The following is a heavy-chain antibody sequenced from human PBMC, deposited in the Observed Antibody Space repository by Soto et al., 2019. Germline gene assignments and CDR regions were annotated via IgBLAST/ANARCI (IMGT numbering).Heavy chain of an antibody. CDR1: GFTFSVYW. CDR2: ISYDGSNK. CDR3: AKDSGSYYFDY. J-gene: IGHJ4*02. Sequence: PGGSLRLSCEASGFTFSVYWMHWVRQPPGKGLEWVAVISYDGSNKYYADSVKGRFTISRDNSKNALYLQMNSLRAEDTAVYYCAKDSGSYYFDYWGQGTLVTVSS. V-gene: IGHV3-30*18. D-gene: IGHD1-26*01.